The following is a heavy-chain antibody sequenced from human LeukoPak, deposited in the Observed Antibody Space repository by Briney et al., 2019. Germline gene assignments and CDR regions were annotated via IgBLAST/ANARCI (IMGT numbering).Heavy chain of an antibody. CDR2: ISYDGSNK. CDR3: ARDWSGYCTNGVCYNSRYFDY. J-gene: IGHJ4*02. D-gene: IGHD2-8*01. Sequence: GGSLRLSCAASGFTFSSYAMHWVRQAPGKGLEWVAVISYDGSNKYYADSVKGRFTISRDNSKNTLYLQMNSLRAEDTAVYYCARDWSGYCTNGVCYNSRYFDYWGQGTLVTVSS. CDR1: GFTFSSYA. V-gene: IGHV3-30-3*01.